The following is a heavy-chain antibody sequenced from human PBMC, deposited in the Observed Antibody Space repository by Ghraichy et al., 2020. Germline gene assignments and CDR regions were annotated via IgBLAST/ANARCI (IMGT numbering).Heavy chain of an antibody. Sequence: GESLNISCTASGFTFGDYAMSWFRQAPGKGLEWVGFIRSKAYGGTTEYAASVKGRFTISRDDSKSIAYLQMNSLKTEDTAVYYCTRDYAHYYDSSGVVAFDIWGQGTMVTVSS. D-gene: IGHD3-22*01. CDR3: TRDYAHYYDSSGVVAFDI. CDR2: IRSKAYGGTT. J-gene: IGHJ3*02. V-gene: IGHV3-49*03. CDR1: GFTFGDYA.